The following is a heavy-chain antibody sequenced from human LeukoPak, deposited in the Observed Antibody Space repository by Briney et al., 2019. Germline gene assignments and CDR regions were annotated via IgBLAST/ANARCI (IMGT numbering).Heavy chain of an antibody. CDR1: GGSISSHY. D-gene: IGHD1-26*01. V-gene: IGHV4-59*11. J-gene: IGHJ6*03. CDR2: IYYSGST. Sequence: SETLSLTCTVSGGSISSHYWSWIRQPPGKGLEWIGYIYYSGSTNYNPSLKSRVTISVDTSKNQFSLKLSSVTAADTAVYYCARAYSGTYSYHYYMDVWGKGTTVTVSS. CDR3: ARAYSGTYSYHYYMDV.